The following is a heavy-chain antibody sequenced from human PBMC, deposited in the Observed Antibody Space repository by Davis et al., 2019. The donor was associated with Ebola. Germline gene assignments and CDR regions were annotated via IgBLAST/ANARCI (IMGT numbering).Heavy chain of an antibody. V-gene: IGHV4-59*08. CDR1: GASISSHY. J-gene: IGHJ6*02. CDR3: ARTPTTTGIYYYYGMDV. D-gene: IGHD4-11*01. Sequence: GSLRLSCTVSGASISSHYWSWIRQPPGKGLEWIGYIYYSGSTNYNPSLKSRVTISVDTSKNQFSLKVSSVTAADTAVYYCARTPTTTGIYYYYGMDVWGQGTTVTVSS. CDR2: IYYSGST.